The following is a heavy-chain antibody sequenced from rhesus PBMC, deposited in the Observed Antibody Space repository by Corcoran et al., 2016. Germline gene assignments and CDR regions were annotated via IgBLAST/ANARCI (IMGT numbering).Heavy chain of an antibody. CDR2: VGGRSGSK. D-gene: IGHD4-23*01. CDR1: GGSISSNY. Sequence: QVQLQESGPELVKPSETLSLTCAVSGGSISSNYWSWIRQPPGKGLEWIGYVGGRSGSKNYHPSRKRRVTMLTDTSKNQFSLKLSSVTAADTAVYYCARHEYRIHYFDYWGQGVLVTVSS. CDR3: ARHEYRIHYFDY. V-gene: IGHV4-165*01. J-gene: IGHJ4*01.